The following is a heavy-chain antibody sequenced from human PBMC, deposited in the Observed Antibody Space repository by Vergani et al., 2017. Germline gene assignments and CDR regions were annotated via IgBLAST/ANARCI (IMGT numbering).Heavy chain of an antibody. V-gene: IGHV3-74*01. CDR1: GFTVSSHY. CDR3: AREDCSGGSCYADYYYGMDV. Sequence: EVQLLESGGDLVQPGGSLRLSCAVSGFTVSSHYMSWVRQAPGKGLEWVSRINSDGSSTSYADSVKGRFTISRDNAKNTLYLQMNSLRAEDTAVYYCAREDCSGGSCYADYYYGMDVWGQGTTVTVSS. D-gene: IGHD2-15*01. CDR2: INSDGSST. J-gene: IGHJ6*02.